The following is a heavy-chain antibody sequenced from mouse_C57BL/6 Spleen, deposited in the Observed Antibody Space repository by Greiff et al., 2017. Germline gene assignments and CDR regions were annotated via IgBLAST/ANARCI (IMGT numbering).Heavy chain of an antibody. D-gene: IGHD1-1*01. V-gene: IGHV3-6*01. CDR3: AKGYGSSHWYFDV. CDR2: ISYDGSN. CDR1: GYSITSGYY. J-gene: IGHJ1*03. Sequence: DVQLQESGPGLVKPSQSLSLTCSVTGYSITSGYYWNWIRQFPGNKLEWMGYISYDGSNNYNPSLKNRISITRDTSKNQFFLKLNSVTTEDTATYYCAKGYGSSHWYFDVWGTGTTVTVSS.